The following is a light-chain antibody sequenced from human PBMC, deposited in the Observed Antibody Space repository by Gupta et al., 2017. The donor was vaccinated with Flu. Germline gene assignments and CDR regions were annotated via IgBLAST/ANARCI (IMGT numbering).Light chain of an antibody. Sequence: ATQMTQSPSSLSASVGDRVTITCQASQDIRNDLGWYQQKPGKPPKLLIYAASILQNGVPPRFSGNGSGTYFTLTISSLQSEDFATYYCQQEDYYPWTFGQGTKVDVK. CDR2: AAS. CDR1: QDIRND. V-gene: IGKV1-6*01. CDR3: QQEDYYPWT. J-gene: IGKJ1*01.